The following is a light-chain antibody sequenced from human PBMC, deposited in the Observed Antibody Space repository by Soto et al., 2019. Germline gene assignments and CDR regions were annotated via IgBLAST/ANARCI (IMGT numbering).Light chain of an antibody. Sequence: QSVLTQPPSASGTPGQRVIISCSGGSSNIGRNPVNWYQKFPGTAPKLLISLNTQRPSGVPDRFSGPKSGTSASLAISGLRSEDEADYYCAAWDDNVYVFGTGTKVTV. J-gene: IGLJ1*01. CDR2: LNT. CDR1: SSNIGRNP. CDR3: AAWDDNVYV. V-gene: IGLV1-44*01.